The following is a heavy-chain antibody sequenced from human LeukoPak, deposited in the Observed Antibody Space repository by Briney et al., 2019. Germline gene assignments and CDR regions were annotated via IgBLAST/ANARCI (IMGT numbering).Heavy chain of an antibody. CDR2: ISGSGGST. D-gene: IGHD1-26*01. V-gene: IGHV3-23*01. CDR3: AKAVGATLKALFDY. CDR1: GFTFSSYA. Sequence: PGAPLRLSCAASGFTFSSYAMSWVRQAPGKGLEWVSAISGSGGSTYYADSVKGRFTISRDNSKNTLYLQMNRLRAEDTAVYYCAKAVGATLKALFDYWGQGTLVTVSS. J-gene: IGHJ4*02.